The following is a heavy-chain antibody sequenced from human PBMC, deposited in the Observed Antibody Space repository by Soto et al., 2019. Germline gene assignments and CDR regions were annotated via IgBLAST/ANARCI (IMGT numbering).Heavy chain of an antibody. J-gene: IGHJ4*02. CDR3: AGANYFESSGPFDY. CDR1: GGSINSGDYY. D-gene: IGHD3-22*01. CDR2: IYYSGTT. Sequence: PSETLSLTCTVSGGSINSGDYYWSWIRQHPGEGLEWIGYIYYSGTTYYNPSLKSRVTISVDTSKNQFSLKVNSVTAADTAVYYCAGANYFESSGPFDYWGPGTLVTVSS. V-gene: IGHV4-31*03.